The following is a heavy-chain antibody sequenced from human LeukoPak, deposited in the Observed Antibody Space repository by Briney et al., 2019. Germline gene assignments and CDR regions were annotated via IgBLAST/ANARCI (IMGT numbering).Heavy chain of an antibody. D-gene: IGHD3-22*01. V-gene: IGHV4-31*01. Sequence: SQTLSLTCTVSGGSISSGGYYWSWIRQHPGKGLEWIGYIYYSGSTYYNSSLKSQVTISVDTSKNQFSLKLSSVTAADTAVYYCARAPRYDSSGYYSPDAFDIWGQGTMVTVSS. CDR3: ARAPRYDSSGYYSPDAFDI. J-gene: IGHJ3*02. CDR2: IYYSGST. CDR1: GGSISSGGYY.